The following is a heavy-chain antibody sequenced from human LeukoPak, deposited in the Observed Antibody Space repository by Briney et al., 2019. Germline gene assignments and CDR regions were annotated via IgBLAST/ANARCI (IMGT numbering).Heavy chain of an antibody. CDR1: GGSISSYY. J-gene: IGHJ3*02. D-gene: IGHD2-2*01. CDR2: IYYSGST. Sequence: SETLSLTCTVSGGSISSYYWSWIRQPPGKGLEWIGYIYYSGSTNYNPSLKSRVTISVDTSKNQFSLKLSSVTAADTAVYYCARGRRYCSSTSCLPDAFDIWGQGTMVTVSS. CDR3: ARGRRYCSSTSCLPDAFDI. V-gene: IGHV4-59*01.